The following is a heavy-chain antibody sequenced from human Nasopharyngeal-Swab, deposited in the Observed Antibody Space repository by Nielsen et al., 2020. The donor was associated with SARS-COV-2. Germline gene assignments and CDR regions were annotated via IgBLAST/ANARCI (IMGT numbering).Heavy chain of an antibody. Sequence: RQAPGKGPEWIGEINHSGSTNHNPSLKSRVTISVDTSKNQFSLKLSSVTAADTAVYYCARVRPEAAAENFDYWGQGTLVTVSS. CDR2: INHSGST. J-gene: IGHJ4*02. CDR3: ARVRPEAAAENFDY. V-gene: IGHV4-34*01. D-gene: IGHD6-13*01.